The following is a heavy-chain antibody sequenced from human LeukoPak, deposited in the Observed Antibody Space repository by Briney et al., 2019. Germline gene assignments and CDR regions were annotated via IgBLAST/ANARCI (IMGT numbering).Heavy chain of an antibody. Sequence: PGGSLRLSCAASGFTFSSYSMNWVRQAPGKGLEWVSSISSSSSYIYYADSVKGRFTISRDNAKSSLYLQMNRLRTEDTAVYYCARDRGEYSSGWYDYYYMDVWGKGTTVTVSS. CDR3: ARDRGEYSSGWYDYYYMDV. CDR2: ISSSSSYI. D-gene: IGHD6-19*01. CDR1: GFTFSSYS. V-gene: IGHV3-21*01. J-gene: IGHJ6*03.